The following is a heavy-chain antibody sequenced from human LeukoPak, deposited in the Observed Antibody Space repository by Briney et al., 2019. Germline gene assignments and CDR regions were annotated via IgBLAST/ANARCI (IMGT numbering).Heavy chain of an antibody. CDR3: ARARSSYGYGDAFDI. D-gene: IGHD5-18*01. CDR2: ISWDGGRT. V-gene: IGHV3-43D*04. CDR1: GFTFDDYA. Sequence: GGSLRLSCTASGFTFDDYAMHWVRHTPGKGLEWVSLISWDGGRTYYGDSVKGRFTISRDNSKNTLYLQMNSLRAEDTAVYYCARARSSYGYGDAFDIWGQGTMVTVSS. J-gene: IGHJ3*02.